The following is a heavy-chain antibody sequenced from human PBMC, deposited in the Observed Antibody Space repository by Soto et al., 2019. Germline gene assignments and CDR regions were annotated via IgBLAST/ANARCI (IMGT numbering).Heavy chain of an antibody. D-gene: IGHD6-19*01. Sequence: SVKVSCKASGGTFSSYAISWVRQAPGQGLEWMGGIIPIFGTANYAQKFQGRVTITADESTSTAYMELSSLRSEDTAVYYCARENSSSGWYYLFDIWGQGTMVTVSS. CDR1: GGTFSSYA. CDR2: IIPIFGTA. V-gene: IGHV1-69*13. J-gene: IGHJ3*02. CDR3: ARENSSSGWYYLFDI.